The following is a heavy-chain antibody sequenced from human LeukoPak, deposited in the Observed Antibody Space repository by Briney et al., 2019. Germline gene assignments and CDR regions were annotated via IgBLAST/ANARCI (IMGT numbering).Heavy chain of an antibody. J-gene: IGHJ4*02. CDR2: ISYDGSNK. CDR1: GFTFSSYG. Sequence: PGGSLRLSCAASGFTFSSYGMHWVRQAPGKGLEWVAVISYDGSNKYYADSVKGRFTISRDNSKNTLYLQMNSLRAEDTAVYYCAKEKDSSGYYYTFFDYWGQGTLVTVSS. CDR3: AKEKDSSGYYYTFFDY. V-gene: IGHV3-30*18. D-gene: IGHD3-22*01.